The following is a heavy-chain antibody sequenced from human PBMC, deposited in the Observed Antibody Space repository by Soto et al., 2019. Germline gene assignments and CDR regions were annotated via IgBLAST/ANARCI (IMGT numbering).Heavy chain of an antibody. CDR1: GLNFSSNA. CDR2: SSNSGAFS. J-gene: IGHJ4*02. D-gene: IGHD2-21*02. V-gene: IGHV3-11*06. CDR3: ARLPKGSLVTA. Sequence: PGGSLRLSCPASGLNFSSNAMSWIRQAPGKGLEWISYSSNSGAFSRYADSVKGRFSISRDNTKNLLYLQMNSLRDDDTAIYYCARLPKGSLVTAWGQGTQVTVSS.